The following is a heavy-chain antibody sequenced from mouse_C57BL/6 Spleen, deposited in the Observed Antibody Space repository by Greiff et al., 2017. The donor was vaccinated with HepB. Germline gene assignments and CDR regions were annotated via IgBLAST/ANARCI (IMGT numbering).Heavy chain of an antibody. CDR3: ARGSYGSSHFDY. D-gene: IGHD1-1*01. Sequence: EVQVVESEGGLVQPGSSMKLSCTASGFTFSDYYMAWVRQVPEKGLEWVANINYDGSSTYYLDSLKSRFIISRDNAKNILYLQMSSLKSEDTATYYCARGSYGSSHFDYWGQGTTLTVSS. CDR2: INYDGSST. CDR1: GFTFSDYY. J-gene: IGHJ2*01. V-gene: IGHV5-16*01.